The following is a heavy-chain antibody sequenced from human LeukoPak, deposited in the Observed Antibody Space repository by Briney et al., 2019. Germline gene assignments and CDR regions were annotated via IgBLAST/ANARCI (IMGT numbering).Heavy chain of an antibody. J-gene: IGHJ4*02. Sequence: GRSLRLSCAASGFTFSSYGMHWVRQAPGKGLEWVAVISYDGSNKYYADSVKGRFTISRDDSKNTLYLQMNSLRAEDTAVYYCAKGVAGMVRGGAFDYWGQGTLVTVSS. CDR2: ISYDGSNK. CDR1: GFTFSSYG. CDR3: AKGVAGMVRGGAFDY. D-gene: IGHD3-10*01. V-gene: IGHV3-30*18.